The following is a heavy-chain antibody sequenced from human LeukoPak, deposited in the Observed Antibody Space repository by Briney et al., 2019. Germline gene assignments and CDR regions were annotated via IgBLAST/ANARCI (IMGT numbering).Heavy chain of an antibody. V-gene: IGHV1-8*03. CDR2: RNPNSGNT. J-gene: IGHJ5*02. Sequence: GASVKVSCKASGYTFTSYDINWVRQATGQGLEGMGWRNPNSGNTGYAQKSPGRVPITRNTSISTAYMELSSLRSEDTAVYYCARGPDGYRPYNWFDPWGQGTLVTVSS. CDR3: ARGPDGYRPYNWFDP. D-gene: IGHD5-18*01. CDR1: GYTFTSYD.